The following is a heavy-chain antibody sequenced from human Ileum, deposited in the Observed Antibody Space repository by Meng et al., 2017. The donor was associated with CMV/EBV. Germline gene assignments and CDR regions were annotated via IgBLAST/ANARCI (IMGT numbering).Heavy chain of an antibody. V-gene: IGHV3-11*04. CDR2: ISGSGSSI. D-gene: IGHD3-22*01. Sequence: GGSLRLSCAASGFSFSDYCMNWIRQAPGKGLEWVSYISGSGSSIYYADSVKGRFTISRDNAKNSLYLQMNSLRAEDTAVYYCARDRRRYDDSSGYGSLHYWGQGTLVTVSS. CDR1: GFSFSDYC. J-gene: IGHJ4*02. CDR3: ARDRRRYDDSSGYGSLHY.